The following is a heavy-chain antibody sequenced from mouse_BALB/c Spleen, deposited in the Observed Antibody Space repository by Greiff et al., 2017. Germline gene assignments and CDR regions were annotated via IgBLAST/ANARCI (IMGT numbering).Heavy chain of an antibody. D-gene: IGHD1-1*01. J-gene: IGHJ4*01. CDR2: IWGDGST. CDR1: GFSLTGYG. CDR3: ASGYYYGSSYAYYAMDY. V-gene: IGHV2-6-7*01. Sequence: QVQLKESGPGLVAPSQSLSITCTVSGFSLTGYGVNWVRQPPGKGLEWLGMIWGDGSTDYNSALKSRLSISKDNSKSQVFLKMNSLQTNDTARYYCASGYYYGSSYAYYAMDYWGQGTSVTVSS.